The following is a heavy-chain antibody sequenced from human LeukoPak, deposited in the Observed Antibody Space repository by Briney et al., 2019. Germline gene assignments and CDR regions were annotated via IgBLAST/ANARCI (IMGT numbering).Heavy chain of an antibody. CDR3: AIIPLGGRFDY. J-gene: IGHJ4*02. V-gene: IGHV3-23*01. D-gene: IGHD3-10*01. CDR1: GLTFSNAW. Sequence: GGSLRLSCAASGLTFSNAWMSWVRQAPGKGLEWVSTISSSGGATYYADSVKGRFTISRDNSKKILHLQMNSLRPGDTALYYCAIIPLGGRFDYWGQGTLVTVSS. CDR2: ISSSGGAT.